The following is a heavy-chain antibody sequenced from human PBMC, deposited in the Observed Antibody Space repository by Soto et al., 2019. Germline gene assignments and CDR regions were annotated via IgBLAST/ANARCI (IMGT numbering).Heavy chain of an antibody. CDR2: ISGSGGST. CDR1: GFTFSSYG. V-gene: IGHV3-23*01. Sequence: GGSLRLSCAASGFTFSSYGMSWVRQAPGKGLEWVSAISGSGGSTYYADSVKGRFTISRDNSKNTLYLQMNSLRAEDTAVYYCAKDQIPTYYYDSSGYCPIDYWGQGTLVTVSS. CDR3: AKDQIPTYYYDSSGYCPIDY. J-gene: IGHJ4*02. D-gene: IGHD3-22*01.